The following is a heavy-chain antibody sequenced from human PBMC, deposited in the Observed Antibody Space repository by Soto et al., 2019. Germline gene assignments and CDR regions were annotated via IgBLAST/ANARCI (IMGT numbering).Heavy chain of an antibody. J-gene: IGHJ6*02. D-gene: IGHD6-13*01. CDR3: ASSAGLDHLLNYYGLNV. Sequence: QVHLVQSSAEVKKPGSSVKVSCKASGGTFTSIAFSWVRQAPGQGLEWMGGIIPVLGTPNYAQKFQARVTITADASTTTVLMELSSLRSDDTAVYYCASSAGLDHLLNYYGLNVWGQGTTVTV. CDR1: GGTFTSIA. CDR2: IIPVLGTP. V-gene: IGHV1-69*01.